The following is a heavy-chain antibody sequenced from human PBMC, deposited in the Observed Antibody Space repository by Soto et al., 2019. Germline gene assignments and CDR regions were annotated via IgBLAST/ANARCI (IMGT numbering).Heavy chain of an antibody. CDR3: ARENLNRKSGFVFDQ. V-gene: IGHV1-18*01. J-gene: IGHJ4*02. D-gene: IGHD1-26*01. CDR1: GYTFINHG. CDR2: ISAHNGNT. Sequence: QVQLVQSGSEVKKPGASVKVSCKASGYTFINHGISWVRQAPGQGLEWMGWISAHNGNTRYAKKVQDRVTMTRDTSTTTVYLELRSLRSDDTAVYYCARENLNRKSGFVFDQWGQGTLVTVSS.